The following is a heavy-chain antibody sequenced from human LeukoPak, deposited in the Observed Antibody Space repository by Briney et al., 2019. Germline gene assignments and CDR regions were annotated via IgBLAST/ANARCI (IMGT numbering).Heavy chain of an antibody. CDR1: GFTFSSYW. CDR2: IKHDGSEK. J-gene: IGHJ4*02. Sequence: VGSLRLSCVASGFTFSSYWMSWVRQTPRKGLEWVANIKHDGSEKSDVDSVKGRFTISRDNAKNSLYLLLNSLRVEDTAVYYCARMPATTTYWSSWGPGTLVTVSS. V-gene: IGHV3-7*01. CDR3: ARMPATTTYWSS. D-gene: IGHD1-26*01.